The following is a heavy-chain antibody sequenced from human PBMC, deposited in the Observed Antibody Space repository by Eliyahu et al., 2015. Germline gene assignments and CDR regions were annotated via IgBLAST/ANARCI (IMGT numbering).Heavy chain of an antibody. CDR3: ARVASSGWNAFDT. Sequence: QVQLQQWGAGLLKLSETLSLTGXXYGGSXSGHYWSWIRQTPGKGLEWIGEIDQRGTTNYNPSLKSRVTISVDTSKNQFSLNLSSVTAADAAVFYCARVASSGWNAFDTWGQGTGVTVSS. CDR2: IDQRGTT. CDR1: GGSXSGHY. J-gene: IGHJ3*02. D-gene: IGHD6-19*01. V-gene: IGHV4-34*01.